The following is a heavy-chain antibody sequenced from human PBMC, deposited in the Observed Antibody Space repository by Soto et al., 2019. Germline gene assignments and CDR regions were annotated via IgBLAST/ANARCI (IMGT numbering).Heavy chain of an antibody. J-gene: IGHJ6*02. D-gene: IGHD3-9*01. CDR3: ARGAGNYDILTGYYWSYYYYGMDV. CDR1: GGSFSGYY. Sequence: PSETLSLTCAVYGGSFSGYYWSWIRQPPGKGLEWIGEINHSGSTNYNPSLKSRVTISVDTSKNQFSLKLSSVTAADTAVYYCARGAGNYDILTGYYWSYYYYGMDVWGQGTTVTVS. CDR2: INHSGST. V-gene: IGHV4-34*01.